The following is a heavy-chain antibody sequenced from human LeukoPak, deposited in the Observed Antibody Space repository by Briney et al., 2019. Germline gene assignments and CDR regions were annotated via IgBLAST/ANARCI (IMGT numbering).Heavy chain of an antibody. J-gene: IGHJ6*02. V-gene: IGHV4-59*01. CDR1: GGSISSYY. D-gene: IGHD4-11*01. CDR3: ARDLRTGLTTGMDV. CDR2: IYYSGST. Sequence: SETLSLTCTVSGGSISSYYWSWIRQPPGKGLEWIGYIYYSGSTNYNPSLKSRVTISVDPSKNQFSLKLSSVTAADTAVYYCARDLRTGLTTGMDVWGQGTTVTVSS.